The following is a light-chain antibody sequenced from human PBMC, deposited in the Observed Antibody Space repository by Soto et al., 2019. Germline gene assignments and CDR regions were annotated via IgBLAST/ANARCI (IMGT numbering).Light chain of an antibody. Sequence: EIVLTQSPGTLSLSPGERATLSCRASQSVSSSYLAWYQQKPGQAPRLLIYGASSRATGIPDRFSGNGSGKDFTLTISRLEPEDFAVYYCQQYGSSPRTFGQGTKVEIK. CDR3: QQYGSSPRT. V-gene: IGKV3-20*01. CDR2: GAS. J-gene: IGKJ1*01. CDR1: QSVSSSY.